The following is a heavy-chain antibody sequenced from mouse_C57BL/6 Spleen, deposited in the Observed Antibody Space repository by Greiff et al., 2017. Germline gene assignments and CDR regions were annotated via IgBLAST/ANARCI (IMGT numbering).Heavy chain of an antibody. V-gene: IGHV6-6*01. J-gene: IGHJ4*01. CDR2: IRNKANNHAT. Sequence: EVKLMESGGGLVQPGGSMKLSCAASGFTFSDAWMDWVRQSPEKGLEWVAEIRNKANNHATYYAESVKGRFTISRDDSKSSVYLQMNSLRAEDTGIYYCTRRGGSSLWGAMDYWGQGTSVTVSS. D-gene: IGHD1-1*01. CDR1: GFTFSDAW. CDR3: TRRGGSSLWGAMDY.